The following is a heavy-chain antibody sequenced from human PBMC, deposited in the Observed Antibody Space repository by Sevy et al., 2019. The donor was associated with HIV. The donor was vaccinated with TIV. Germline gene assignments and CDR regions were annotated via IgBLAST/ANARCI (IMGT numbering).Heavy chain of an antibody. D-gene: IGHD3-22*01. CDR1: GFSFSSYG. CDR3: AKDEHYYDKSGSSYYYMDV. CDR2: ISYDGSKK. V-gene: IGHV3-30*18. J-gene: IGHJ6*03. Sequence: GGSLRLSCVASGFSFSSYGMHWVRQAPGKGLEWVAVISYDGSKKYYVDSVKGRFTISRDNSKNTLYLQMNSLRAEDRAVYYCAKDEHYYDKSGSSYYYMDVWGKGTTVTVSS.